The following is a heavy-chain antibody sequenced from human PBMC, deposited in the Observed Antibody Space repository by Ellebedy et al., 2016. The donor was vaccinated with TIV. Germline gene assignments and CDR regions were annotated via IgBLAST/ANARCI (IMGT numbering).Heavy chain of an antibody. CDR1: GGSISSYY. V-gene: IGHV4-34*01. CDR2: INHSGST. J-gene: IGHJ3*02. CDR3: AREGYGGNLTGDAFDI. Sequence: SETLSLXXTVSGGSISSYYWSWIRQPPGKGLEWIGEINHSGSTNYNPSLKSRVTISVDTSKNQFSLKLSSVTAADTAVYYCAREGYGGNLTGDAFDIWGQGTMVTVSS. D-gene: IGHD4-23*01.